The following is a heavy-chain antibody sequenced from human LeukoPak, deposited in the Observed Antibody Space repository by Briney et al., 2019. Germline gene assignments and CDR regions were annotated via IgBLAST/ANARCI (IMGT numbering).Heavy chain of an antibody. D-gene: IGHD5-12*01. Sequence: SGGSLRLSCAASGFTFSNYAMSWVRQAPGKGLEWVSAISGSGDNTYYADSVKGRFTVSRDNSKNTLYLEMNSLRAEDTAVYYCAKDIGIVAYDAFEMWGQGTMVTVSS. V-gene: IGHV3-23*01. CDR3: AKDIGIVAYDAFEM. J-gene: IGHJ3*02. CDR2: ISGSGDNT. CDR1: GFTFSNYA.